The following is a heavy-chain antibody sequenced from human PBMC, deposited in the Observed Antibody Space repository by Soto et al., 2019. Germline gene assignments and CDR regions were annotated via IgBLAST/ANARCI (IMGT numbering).Heavy chain of an antibody. D-gene: IGHD2-15*01. CDR3: ARDKRGSPYDYYYYMDV. V-gene: IGHV4-31*03. CDR1: GVSISSGGYY. Sequence: PSEPLSLTCTVSGVSISSGGYYLRWIRPHPGKGLEWIGYIYYSGSTYYNPSLKSRVTISVDTSKNQFSLKLSSVTAADTAVYYCARDKRGSPYDYYYYMDVWGKGTTVTVSS. CDR2: IYYSGST. J-gene: IGHJ6*03.